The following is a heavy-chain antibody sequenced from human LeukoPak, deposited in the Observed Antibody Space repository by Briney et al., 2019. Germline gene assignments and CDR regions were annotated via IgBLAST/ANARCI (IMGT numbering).Heavy chain of an antibody. CDR1: GFTFDDYA. Sequence: PGRSLRLSCAVSGFTFDDYAMHWVRQVPGKGLEWVSGINWNSDSIGYADSVKGRFTISRDNAKNSLYLQMNSLRAEDTAFYYCAINGGGDSGYGNFDYWGQGTLVTVSS. V-gene: IGHV3-9*01. J-gene: IGHJ4*02. D-gene: IGHD5-12*01. CDR2: INWNSDSI. CDR3: AINGGGDSGYGNFDY.